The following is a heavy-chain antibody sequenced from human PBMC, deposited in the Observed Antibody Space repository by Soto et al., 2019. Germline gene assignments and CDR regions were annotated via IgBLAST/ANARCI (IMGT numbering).Heavy chain of an antibody. D-gene: IGHD6-19*01. CDR1: GFTFSSYA. V-gene: IGHV3-64*01. CDR2: ISSNGGST. J-gene: IGHJ4*02. Sequence: EVQLVESGGGLVQPGGSLRLSCAASGFTFSSYAMHWVRQAPGKGLEYVSAISSNGGSTYYANSVKGRFTISRDNSKNTLYLQMGSLRAEDMAVYYCARDADSIAVAGTATPGYFDYWGQGTLVTVSS. CDR3: ARDADSIAVAGTATPGYFDY.